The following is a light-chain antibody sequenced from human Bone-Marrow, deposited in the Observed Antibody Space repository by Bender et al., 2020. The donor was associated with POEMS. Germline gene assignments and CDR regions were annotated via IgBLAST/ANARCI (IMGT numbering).Light chain of an antibody. V-gene: IGLV2-14*01. CDR2: DVT. J-gene: IGLJ2*01. Sequence: QSALTQPASVSGSPGQSITISCTGSSSDVGGYNYVSWYQQHPGKVPKVMIYDVTHRPSGISHRFSGSRSGNTASLTISGLQSEDEATYYCSSYTSSIFPLLFGGGTRVTVL. CDR3: SSYTSSIFPLL. CDR1: SSDVGGYNY.